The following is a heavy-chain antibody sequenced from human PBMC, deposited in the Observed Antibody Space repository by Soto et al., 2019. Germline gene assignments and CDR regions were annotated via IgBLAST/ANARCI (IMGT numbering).Heavy chain of an antibody. CDR3: ARDPRSITGTTSSEDFQH. V-gene: IGHV1-69*01. CDR2: IIPLLGIT. D-gene: IGHD1-20*01. J-gene: IGHJ1*01. Sequence: QAQLMQSGAEVQKPGSSVKVSCKASGGTFSGYAINWVRQAPGQGLEWMGGIIPLLGITDYGQKFQGRITIAADESTGTAYMDLRGLRSEDTAIYYCARDPRSITGTTSSEDFQHWGQGNLVSVSS. CDR1: GGTFSGYA.